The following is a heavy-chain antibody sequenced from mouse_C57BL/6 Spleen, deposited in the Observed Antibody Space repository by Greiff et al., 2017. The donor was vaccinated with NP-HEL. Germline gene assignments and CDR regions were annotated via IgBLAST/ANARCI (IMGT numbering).Heavy chain of an antibody. CDR2: ISDGGSYT. CDR1: GFTFSSYA. V-gene: IGHV5-4*03. Sequence: DVKLVESGGGLVKPGGSLKLSCAASGFTFSSYAMSWVRQTPEKRLEWVATISDGGSYTYYPDNVKGRFTISRDNAKNNLYLQMSHLKSEDTAMYYCARNFRYWGQGTTLTVSS. J-gene: IGHJ2*01. CDR3: ARNFRY.